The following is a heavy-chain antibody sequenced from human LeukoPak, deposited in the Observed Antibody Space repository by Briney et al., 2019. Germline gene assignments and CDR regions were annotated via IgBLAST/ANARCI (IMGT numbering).Heavy chain of an antibody. Sequence: GGSLRLSCAASGFTFSSYWMHWVRQAPGKGLVWVSRINSDGSSTSYADSVKGRFTISRDNAKNTLYLQMNSLRAEDTAVYYCARVGLRFLEWLGHDAFDIWGQGTMVTVSS. CDR1: GFTFSSYW. CDR3: ARVGLRFLEWLGHDAFDI. CDR2: INSDGSST. D-gene: IGHD3-3*01. J-gene: IGHJ3*02. V-gene: IGHV3-74*01.